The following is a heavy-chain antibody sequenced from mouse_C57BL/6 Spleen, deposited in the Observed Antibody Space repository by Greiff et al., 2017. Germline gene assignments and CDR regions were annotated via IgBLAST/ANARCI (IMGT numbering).Heavy chain of an antibody. CDR2: ISSGSSTI. Sequence: EVKLVESGGGLVKPGGSLKLSCAASGFTFSDYGMHWVRQAPEKGLEWVAYISSGSSTIYYADTVKGRFTISRANAKNTLFLQMTSLRSEDTAMYYCARPGTGYWYFDVWGTGTTVTVSS. J-gene: IGHJ1*03. CDR1: GFTFSDYG. V-gene: IGHV5-17*01. D-gene: IGHD4-1*01. CDR3: ARPGTGYWYFDV.